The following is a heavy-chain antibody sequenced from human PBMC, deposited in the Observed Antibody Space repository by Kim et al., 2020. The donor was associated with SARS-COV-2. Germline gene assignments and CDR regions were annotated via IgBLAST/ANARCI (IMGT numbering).Heavy chain of an antibody. CDR2: IYYSGST. CDR1: GGSISSSSYY. V-gene: IGHV4-39*01. CDR3: ARRVRSGWSVWFDP. Sequence: SETLSLTCTVSGGSISSSSYYWGWIRQPPGKGLEWIGSIYYSGSTYYNPSLKSRVTISVDTSKNQFSLKLSSVTAADTAVYYCARRVRSGWSVWFDPWGQGTLVTVSS. J-gene: IGHJ5*02. D-gene: IGHD6-19*01.